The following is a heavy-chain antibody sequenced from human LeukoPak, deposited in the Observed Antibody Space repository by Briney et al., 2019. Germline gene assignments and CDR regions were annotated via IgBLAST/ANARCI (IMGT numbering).Heavy chain of an antibody. CDR3: ARGSYGDYVRFDY. CDR1: GFTFSSYW. V-gene: IGHV3-7*01. D-gene: IGHD4-17*01. J-gene: IGHJ4*02. Sequence: PGGSLRLSCAASGFTFSSYWMSWVRQAPGKGLEWVANIKQDGSEKYYVDSVKGRFTISRDNAKNSLYLQMNSPRAEDTAVYYCARGSYGDYVRFDYWGQGTLVTVSS. CDR2: IKQDGSEK.